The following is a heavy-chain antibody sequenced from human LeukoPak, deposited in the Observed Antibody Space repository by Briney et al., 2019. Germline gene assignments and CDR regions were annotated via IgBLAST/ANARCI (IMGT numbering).Heavy chain of an antibody. J-gene: IGHJ6*02. CDR3: AKPGATLLRGEVHGVDYYGLDV. CDR2: ISGSGGNT. CDR1: GFTFSKYA. Sequence: QPGGSLRLSCAASGFTFSKYAMTWVRQAPGKGLEWVSAISGSGGNTFSAESVKGRFTISRDNSKNTLFLQINSLRAEDTAVYYCAKPGATLLRGEVHGVDYYGLDVWGQGTTVTVSS. V-gene: IGHV3-23*01. D-gene: IGHD3-10*01.